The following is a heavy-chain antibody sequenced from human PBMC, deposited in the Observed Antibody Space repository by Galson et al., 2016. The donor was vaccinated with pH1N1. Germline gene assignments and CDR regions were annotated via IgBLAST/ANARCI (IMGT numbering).Heavy chain of an antibody. V-gene: IGHV1-2*06. CDR3: ARDVAPPGHYAMDV. J-gene: IGHJ6*02. CDR2: INPYSGDT. Sequence: SVKVSCKASGYTFTFTGYFIHWVRQAPGQGLEFEWMGRINPYSGDTDFAQNCQGRVTMTRDTSIGTAYMEVSRLTSDDTAIYYCARDVAPPGHYAMDVWGQGTTVTVSS. CDR1: GYTFTFTGYF.